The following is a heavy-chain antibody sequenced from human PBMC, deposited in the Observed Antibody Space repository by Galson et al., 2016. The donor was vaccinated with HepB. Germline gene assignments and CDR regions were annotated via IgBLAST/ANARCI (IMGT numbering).Heavy chain of an antibody. Sequence: ETLSLTCTVSGGSISTYYWNWIRQPPGKGLEWIGCIHYSGDTKSDPPLKSRVTMSLDTSKNQFSLQLSSVTAADTAIYYCARDGYNCGLDCWGQGTLVTVSS. CDR2: IHYSGDT. J-gene: IGHJ4*02. CDR1: GGSISTYY. V-gene: IGHV4-59*01. D-gene: IGHD5-24*01. CDR3: ARDGYNCGLDC.